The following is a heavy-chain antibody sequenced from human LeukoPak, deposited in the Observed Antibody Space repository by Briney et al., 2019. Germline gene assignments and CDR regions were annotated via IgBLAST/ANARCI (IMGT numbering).Heavy chain of an antibody. D-gene: IGHD5-24*01. CDR2: IYSGGST. CDR3: AKDQEMATSDFDY. CDR1: GFTVSSNY. Sequence: PGGSLRLSCAASGFTVSSNYMSWVRQAPGKGLEWVSVIYSGGSTYYADSVKGRFTISRDNSKNTLYLQMNSLRAEDTAVYYCAKDQEMATSDFDYWGQGTLVTVSS. V-gene: IGHV3-66*01. J-gene: IGHJ4*02.